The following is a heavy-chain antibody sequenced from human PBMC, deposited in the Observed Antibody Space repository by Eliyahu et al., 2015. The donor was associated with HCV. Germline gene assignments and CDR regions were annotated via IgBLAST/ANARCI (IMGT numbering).Heavy chain of an antibody. CDR2: LSGSGDYT. D-gene: IGHD3-10*01. V-gene: IGHV3-23*01. Sequence: EVQLLESGGGLVQPGGSLRLSCXASGFTFSNYAMSWVRQAPGKGLDWVSALSGSGDYTYYVDSVKGRFTISRDNSKNTLYLQMNSLRAEDTAVYYCAKDHGYYYGSGSYLDFWGQGTLVTVS. CDR1: GFTFSNYA. CDR3: AKDHGYYYGSGSYLDF. J-gene: IGHJ4*02.